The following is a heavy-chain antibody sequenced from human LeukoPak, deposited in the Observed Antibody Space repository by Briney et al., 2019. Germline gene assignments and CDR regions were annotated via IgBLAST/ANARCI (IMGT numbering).Heavy chain of an antibody. Sequence: SETLSLTCAVSGGSISSGGYSWSWIRRPPGKGLEWIGYIYDSGSTYYNPSLKSRVTISVDRSKNQFSLKLSSVTAADTAVYYCARGSRDYSGLDWFDRWGQGTLVTVSS. CDR1: GGSISSGGYS. CDR3: ARGSRDYSGLDWFDR. J-gene: IGHJ5*02. V-gene: IGHV4-30-2*01. D-gene: IGHD4-17*01. CDR2: IYDSGST.